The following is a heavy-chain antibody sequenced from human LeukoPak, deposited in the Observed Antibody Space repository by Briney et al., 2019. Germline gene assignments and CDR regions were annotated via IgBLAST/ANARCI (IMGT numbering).Heavy chain of an antibody. CDR3: ARRLTQYDCFDP. D-gene: IGHD2-2*01. V-gene: IGHV6-1*01. J-gene: IGHJ5*02. CDR2: TYYRSTWYN. CDR1: GDSVSSNIVT. Sequence: SQTLSLTCAISGDSVSSNIVTCNWIRQSPSRGLEWLGWTYYRSTWYNDYAVSVRGRITVNPDTSKNQFSLNLHSVTPEDTAVYYCARRLTQYDCFDPWGQGILVTVSS.